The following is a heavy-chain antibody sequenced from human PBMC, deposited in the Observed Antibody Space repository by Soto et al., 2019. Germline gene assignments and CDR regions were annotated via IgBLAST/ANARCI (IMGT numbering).Heavy chain of an antibody. Sequence: SETLSLTCSVSGGSISGDYYWSWIRQSPEKGLEWIGYIYYSGSSYSNPALQSRLSMSLDTSKNQFSLKLRSVTAADTAVYYCDTGRDRWPGYFDSWGQGALVTVSS. CDR2: IYYSGSS. CDR1: GGSISGDYY. V-gene: IGHV4-30-4*08. D-gene: IGHD2-15*01. CDR3: DTGRDRWPGYFDS. J-gene: IGHJ4*02.